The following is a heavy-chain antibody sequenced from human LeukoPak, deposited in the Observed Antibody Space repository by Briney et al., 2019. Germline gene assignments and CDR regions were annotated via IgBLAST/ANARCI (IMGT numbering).Heavy chain of an antibody. CDR1: GYTFTGYY. V-gene: IGHV1-2*02. CDR3: ARDLLWNDANNWFDP. Sequence: ASVKVSCKASGYTFTGYYMHWVRQAPGQGLEWMGWINPNSGGTNCAQKFQDRVTMTRDTSISTAYMELSRLRSDDTAVYYCARDLLWNDANNWFDPWGQGTLVTVSS. J-gene: IGHJ5*02. D-gene: IGHD1-1*01. CDR2: INPNSGGT.